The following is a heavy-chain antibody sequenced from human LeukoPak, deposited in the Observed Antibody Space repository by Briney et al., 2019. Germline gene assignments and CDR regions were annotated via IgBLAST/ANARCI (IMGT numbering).Heavy chain of an antibody. V-gene: IGHV4-34*01. J-gene: IGHJ4*02. CDR2: INHSGST. D-gene: IGHD4-17*01. CDR1: GGSFSGYY. Sequence: ASETLSLTCAVYGGSFSGYYWSWIRQPPGKGLEWVGEINHSGSTNYNPSVKGRVTISVDTSKNQFSLKLRSVTAADTAADYCARDALTTVTTGDHYFDFWGQGTLVTVSS. CDR3: ARDALTTVTTGDHYFDF.